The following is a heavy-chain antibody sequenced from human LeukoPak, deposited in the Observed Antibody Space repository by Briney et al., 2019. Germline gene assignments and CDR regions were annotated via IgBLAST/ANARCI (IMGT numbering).Heavy chain of an antibody. D-gene: IGHD2-2*03. V-gene: IGHV4-34*01. J-gene: IGHJ4*02. CDR3: ARGSKFDGYCSAGACYFAYFDH. Sequence: SETLSLTCAVYGDSFSGYFWSWLRQPPGKRLEWIGEINQRGSTIYSPSLKTRVTLSVDTSKQQISLRLTSVSAADTATYYCARGSKFDGYCSAGACYFAYFDHWGQGTPVTVTA. CDR1: GDSFSGYF. CDR2: INQRGST.